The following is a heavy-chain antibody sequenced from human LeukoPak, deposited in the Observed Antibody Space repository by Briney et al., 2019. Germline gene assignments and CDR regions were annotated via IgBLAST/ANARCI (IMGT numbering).Heavy chain of an antibody. V-gene: IGHV3-21*01. CDR3: ARVRSPRYFDY. J-gene: IGHJ4*02. CDR1: GFTFSSYS. CDR2: ISSSSSYI. Sequence: GGSVRLSCAASGFTFSSYSMNWVRQAPGKGLEWVSSISSSSSYIYYADSVKGRFTISRDNAKNSLYLQMNSLRAEDTAVYYCARVRSPRYFDYWGQGTLVTVSS.